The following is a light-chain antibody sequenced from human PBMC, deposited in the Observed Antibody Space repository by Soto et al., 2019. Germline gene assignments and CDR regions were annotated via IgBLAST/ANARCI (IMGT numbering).Light chain of an antibody. V-gene: IGKV3-20*01. J-gene: IGKJ3*01. CDR1: QTINNRY. CDR2: GAS. CDR3: QQFASSPGFT. Sequence: EIVLTQSPGTLSLSPGERATLSCRASQTINNRYLAWYQQKPGQAPGLLIYGASSRATGIPDRFSGSGSGTDFTLTISRLEPEDFAVYYCQQFASSPGFTFGPGTKVDMK.